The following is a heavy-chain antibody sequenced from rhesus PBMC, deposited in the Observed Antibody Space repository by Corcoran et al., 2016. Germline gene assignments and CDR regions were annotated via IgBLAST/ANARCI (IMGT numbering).Heavy chain of an antibody. V-gene: IGHV2-1*01. CDR3: ARSPGIAAAFEF. Sequence: QVTLKESGPALVKRTQTLTLTWTLSGFSLSTSGMGVGWIRQPSRKTLGWRAHIYWNDDNNYNPSLKSRVTISKDTSKNQVVLTLTNMAPADTATYYCARSPGIAAAFEFWGQGALVTVSS. D-gene: IGHD6-25*01. J-gene: IGHJ1*01. CDR2: IYWNDDN. CDR1: GFSLSTSGMG.